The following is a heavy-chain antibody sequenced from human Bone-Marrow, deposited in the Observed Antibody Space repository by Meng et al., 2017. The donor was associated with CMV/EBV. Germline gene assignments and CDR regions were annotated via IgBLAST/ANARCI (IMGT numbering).Heavy chain of an antibody. CDR1: GFTFSSYS. V-gene: IGHV3-21*01. Sequence: GGSLRLSCAASGFTFSSYSMNWVRQAPGKGLEWVSSISSSSSCIYYADSVKGRFTISRDNAKNSLYRQMNSLRAEDTAVYYYARDITIWGWVAFDVWGQGTTVTVSS. D-gene: IGHD3-3*01. J-gene: IGHJ6*02. CDR2: ISSSSSCI. CDR3: ARDITIWGWVAFDV.